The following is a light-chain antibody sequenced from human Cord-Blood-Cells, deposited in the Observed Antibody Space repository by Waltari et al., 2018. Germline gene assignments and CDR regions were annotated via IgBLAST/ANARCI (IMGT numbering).Light chain of an antibody. CDR2: EGS. CDR1: SSDLGCHNL. Sequence: QSALTQPAPVSGSPGQSITISCTGTSSDLGCHNLVSWYQQHPGKAPKLMIYEGSKRPAGDSNRFSGSKSGNTASLTISGLQDEDEADYYCCSYAGSWVFGGGTKLTVL. V-gene: IGLV2-23*01. CDR3: CSYAGSWV. J-gene: IGLJ3*02.